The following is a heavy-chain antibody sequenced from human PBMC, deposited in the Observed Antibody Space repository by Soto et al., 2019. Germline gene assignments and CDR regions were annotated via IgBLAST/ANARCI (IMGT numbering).Heavy chain of an antibody. Sequence: PGGSLRLSCAGSGFTLINYAMNWVRQAPGKGLERVSSISGGGDAAFFPDSVRGRFTISRDNSKNTVTLQMNSLGVDDTAVYYCARKILGSTTRPNYWYFDLWGRGTLVTVSS. CDR2: ISGGGDAA. CDR3: ARKILGSTTRPNYWYFDL. V-gene: IGHV3-23*01. CDR1: GFTLINYA. D-gene: IGHD7-27*01. J-gene: IGHJ2*01.